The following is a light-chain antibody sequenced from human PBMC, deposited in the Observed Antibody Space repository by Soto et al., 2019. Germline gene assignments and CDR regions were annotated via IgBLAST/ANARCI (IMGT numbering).Light chain of an antibody. J-gene: IGKJ1*01. Sequence: DIQMTQSPSSLSASVGDRVSISCRASQSISNYLNWYQQKPGKAPKLLIYAASTLQSGVPSRFSGSGSGTDFTLTISSLQPEDFATYYCQQLNSYPPWTFGQGTKVDI. CDR3: QQLNSYPPWT. CDR1: QSISNY. V-gene: IGKV1-9*01. CDR2: AAS.